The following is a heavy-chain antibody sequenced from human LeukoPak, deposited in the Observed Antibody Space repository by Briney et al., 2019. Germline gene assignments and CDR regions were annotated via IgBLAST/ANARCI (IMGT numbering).Heavy chain of an antibody. CDR3: ARDLTTVAPARGYYYYMDV. J-gene: IGHJ6*03. CDR1: GFTFSSYE. CDR2: ISSSGSTI. D-gene: IGHD4-23*01. Sequence: PGGSLRLSCAASGFTFSSYEMNWVRQAPGKGLEWVSYISSSGSTIYYADSVKGRFTISRDNAKNSLYLQMNSLRAEDTAVYYCARDLTTVAPARGYYYYMDVWGKGTTVTISS. V-gene: IGHV3-48*03.